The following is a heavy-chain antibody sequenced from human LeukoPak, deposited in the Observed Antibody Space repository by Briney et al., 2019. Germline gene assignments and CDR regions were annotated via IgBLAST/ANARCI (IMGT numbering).Heavy chain of an antibody. CDR1: GYTFTSYG. CDR2: ISAYNGNT. CDR3: ARDRIQLWFSIDY. J-gene: IGHJ4*02. Sequence: VKVSCKXSGYTFTSYGISWVRPAPGQGLEWMGWISAYNGNTNYAQKLQGRVTMTTDTSTSTAYMELRSLRSDDTAVYYCARDRIQLWFSIDYWGQGTLVTVSS. V-gene: IGHV1-18*01. D-gene: IGHD5-18*01.